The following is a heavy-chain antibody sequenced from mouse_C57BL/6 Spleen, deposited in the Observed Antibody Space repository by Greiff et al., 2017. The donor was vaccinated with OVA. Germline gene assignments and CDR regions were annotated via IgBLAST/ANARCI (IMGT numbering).Heavy chain of an antibody. Sequence: QVQLQQPGAELVKPGASAKLSCKASGYTFTSYWMHWVKQRPGQGLEWIGMIHPNSGSTNYNEKFKRKATLTVDKSSSTAYMQLSSLTSEDSAVYYCARRYDGFAYWGQGTLVTVSA. D-gene: IGHD2-12*01. CDR2: IHPNSGST. CDR1: GYTFTSYW. J-gene: IGHJ3*01. V-gene: IGHV1-64*01. CDR3: ARRYDGFAY.